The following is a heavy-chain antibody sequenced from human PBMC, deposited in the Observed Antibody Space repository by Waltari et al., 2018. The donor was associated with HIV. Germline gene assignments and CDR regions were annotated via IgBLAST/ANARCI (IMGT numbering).Heavy chain of an antibody. Sequence: EVQLVESGGGLVQPGGSLRLSCAASGFTFSSYWMHWVRQAPGKGLVWVSRINSDGSSTSYADSVKGRVTISRDNAKNTLYLQMNSLRAEDTAVYYCARDSPGDYYDSSGYYDYWGQGTLVTVSS. CDR2: INSDGSST. V-gene: IGHV3-74*01. J-gene: IGHJ4*02. CDR1: GFTFSSYW. CDR3: ARDSPGDYYDSSGYYDY. D-gene: IGHD3-22*01.